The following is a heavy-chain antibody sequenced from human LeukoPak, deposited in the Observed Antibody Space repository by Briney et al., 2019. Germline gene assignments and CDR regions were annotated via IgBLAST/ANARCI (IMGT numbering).Heavy chain of an antibody. CDR3: AELGITMIGGV. D-gene: IGHD3-10*02. J-gene: IGHJ6*04. CDR1: GFTFSSYE. CDR2: ISSSGSTI. V-gene: IGHV3-48*03. Sequence: GGSLRLSCAASGFTFSSYEMNWVRQAPGRGLEWVSYISSSGSTIYYADSVKGRFTISRDNAKNSLYLQMNSLRAEDTAVYYCAELGITMIGGVWGKGTTVTTSS.